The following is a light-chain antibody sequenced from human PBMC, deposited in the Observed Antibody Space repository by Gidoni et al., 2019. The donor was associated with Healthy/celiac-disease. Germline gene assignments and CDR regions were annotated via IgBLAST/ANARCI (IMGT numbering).Light chain of an antibody. V-gene: IGKV3-20*01. CDR1: QSVSSSY. CDR2: GAS. J-gene: IGKJ2*01. Sequence: DIVFTQSPGTLSLSPGERATLSCRASQSVSSSYLAWYQQKPGQAPRLLIYGASSRATGIPDRFSGSGSGTDFTRTISRLEPEDFAVYYCQQYGSSPPAYTFGQGTKLEIK. CDR3: QQYGSSPPAYT.